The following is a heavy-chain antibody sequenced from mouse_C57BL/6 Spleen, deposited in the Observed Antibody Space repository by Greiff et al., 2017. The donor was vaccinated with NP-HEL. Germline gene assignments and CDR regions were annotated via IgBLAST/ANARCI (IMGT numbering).Heavy chain of an antibody. Sequence: EVQLVESGGDLVKPGGSLKLSCAASGFTFSSYGMSWVRQTPDKRLEWVATISSGGSYTDYPDSVKGRFTIARDNAKNTLYLQMSSLKSEDTAMYYCARGYDDYDEGAWFAYWGQGTLVTVSA. CDR3: ARGYDDYDEGAWFAY. D-gene: IGHD2-4*01. J-gene: IGHJ3*01. CDR1: GFTFSSYG. CDR2: ISSGGSYT. V-gene: IGHV5-6*01.